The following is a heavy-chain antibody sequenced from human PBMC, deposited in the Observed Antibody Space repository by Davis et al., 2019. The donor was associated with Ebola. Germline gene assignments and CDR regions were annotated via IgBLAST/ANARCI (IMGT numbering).Heavy chain of an antibody. J-gene: IGHJ4*02. V-gene: IGHV3-11*04. CDR2: ISSSGSTI. D-gene: IGHD3-16*01. CDR3: AREGVRSSALLVWPYYFDY. Sequence: GGSLRLSCAASGFTFSDYYMSWIRQAPGKGLEWVSYISSSGSTIYYADSVKGRFTISRDNAKNSLYLQMNSLRAEDTAVYYCAREGVRSSALLVWPYYFDYWGQGTLVTVSS. CDR1: GFTFSDYY.